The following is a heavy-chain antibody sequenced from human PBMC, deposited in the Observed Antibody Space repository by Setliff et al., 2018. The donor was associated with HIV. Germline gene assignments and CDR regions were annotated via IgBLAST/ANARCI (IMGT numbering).Heavy chain of an antibody. J-gene: IGHJ4*02. V-gene: IGHV4-31*03. CDR1: GGSITSGGYY. CDR2: IYYSGST. CDR3: ARRRDFDY. Sequence: PSETLSLTCSVSGGSITSGGYYWSWIRQHPGKDLEWIGYIYYSGSTFYNPSLKSRVTISVDTSKNQFSLELTSVTAADTAVYYCARRRDFDYWGQGTLVTVSS.